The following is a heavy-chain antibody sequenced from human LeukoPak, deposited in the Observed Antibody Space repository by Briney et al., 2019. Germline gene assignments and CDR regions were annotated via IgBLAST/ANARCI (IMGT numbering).Heavy chain of an antibody. Sequence: GGSLRLSCAASGYPFSSYWMSWVRQAPGKGLKWVANLKDDGREKYYVDSEKGRFTISRDNAKSSLYLQMNSLRAEDTAVYYGARVLFCTNGVCRADYWGQGTLVTVCS. V-gene: IGHV3-7*05. D-gene: IGHD2-8*01. J-gene: IGHJ4*02. CDR1: GYPFSSYW. CDR3: ARVLFCTNGVCRADY. CDR2: LKDDGREK.